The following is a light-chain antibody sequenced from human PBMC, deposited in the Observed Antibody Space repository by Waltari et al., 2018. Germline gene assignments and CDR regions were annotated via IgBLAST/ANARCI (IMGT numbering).Light chain of an antibody. Sequence: DIQLTKSPSFLSAAVGDRVTITCRASQAISIFLAWYQEKPGKAPKLLIYTASTLQSGVPSRFSGSGSGTEFTLTISNLQPEDSATYYCQQLKTYPIIFGQGTRLEIK. CDR2: TAS. CDR3: QQLKTYPII. V-gene: IGKV1-9*01. CDR1: QAISIF. J-gene: IGKJ5*01.